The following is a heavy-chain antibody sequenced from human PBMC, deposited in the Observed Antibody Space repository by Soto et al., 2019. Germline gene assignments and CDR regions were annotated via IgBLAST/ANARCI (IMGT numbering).Heavy chain of an antibody. CDR1: GNTFTSYD. V-gene: IGHV1-8*01. CDR2: INPNSGNI. D-gene: IGHD3-16*01. J-gene: IGHJ4*02. CDR3: ARGRAWGSFYLLDY. Sequence: GASVKVSCKASGNTFTSYDINWVRQATGHGLEWMGWINPNSGNIGYAQKFQGRVTMTRDTAIRIAYMELSRLRSDDTGVYYCARGRAWGSFYLLDYWCQRILVTVSS.